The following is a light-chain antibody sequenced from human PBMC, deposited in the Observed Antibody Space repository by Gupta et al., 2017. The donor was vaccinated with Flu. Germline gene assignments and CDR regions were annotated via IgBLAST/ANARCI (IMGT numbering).Light chain of an antibody. J-gene: IGLJ3*02. CDR2: DNN. Sequence: QSVLTQPPSASAAPGQKVTISCSGSSSNIGNNYVSWYQQLPGTAPKLLIYDNNNRPSGIPDRFSGSKSGTSATLGITGLQTGDEADYYCGTWDSSLSAWVFGGGTKLTVL. CDR3: GTWDSSLSAWV. CDR1: SSNIGNNY. V-gene: IGLV1-51*01.